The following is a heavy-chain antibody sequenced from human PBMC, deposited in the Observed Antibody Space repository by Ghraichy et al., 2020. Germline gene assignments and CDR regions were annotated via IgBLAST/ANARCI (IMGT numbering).Heavy chain of an antibody. CDR1: GTSVRSYF. CDR2: IFYSGST. Sequence: SETLSLTCTVSGTSVRSYFWSWIRQPPGKGLEWIGDIFYSGSTNYNPSLKSRVTISIDASSNQFSLNLSSVTAADTAVYYCARMGGCKYPLWYWGQGTLVAVSS. D-gene: IGHD2-2*01. J-gene: IGHJ4*02. V-gene: IGHV4-59*02. CDR3: ARMGGCKYPLWY.